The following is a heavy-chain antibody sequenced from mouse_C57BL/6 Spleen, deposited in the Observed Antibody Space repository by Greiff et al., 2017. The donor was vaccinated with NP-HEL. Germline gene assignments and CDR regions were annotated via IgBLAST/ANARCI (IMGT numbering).Heavy chain of an antibody. CDR3: ARDRDGYYGYFDV. CDR1: GFTFSSYA. J-gene: IGHJ1*03. CDR2: ISDGGSYT. V-gene: IGHV5-4*01. D-gene: IGHD2-3*01. Sequence: EVMLVESGGGLVKPGGSLKLSCAASGFTFSSYAMSWVRQTPEKRLEWVATISDGGSYTYYPDNVKGRFTISRDNAKNNLYLQMSHLKSEDTAMYYCARDRDGYYGYFDVWGTGTTVTVSS.